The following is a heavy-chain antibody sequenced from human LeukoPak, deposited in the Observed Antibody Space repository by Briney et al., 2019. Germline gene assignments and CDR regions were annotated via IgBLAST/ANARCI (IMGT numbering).Heavy chain of an antibody. CDR1: GGSISSGSYY. Sequence: PSETLSLTCTVSGGSISSGSYYWSWIRQPPGKGLEWIGYIYYSGSTNYNPSLKSRVTISVDTSKNQFSLELNSVTPADTAVYYCARGGNYWPQWWFDPWGRGTLVSVSS. D-gene: IGHD1-26*01. J-gene: IGHJ5*02. V-gene: IGHV4-61*01. CDR2: IYYSGST. CDR3: ARGGNYWPQWWFDP.